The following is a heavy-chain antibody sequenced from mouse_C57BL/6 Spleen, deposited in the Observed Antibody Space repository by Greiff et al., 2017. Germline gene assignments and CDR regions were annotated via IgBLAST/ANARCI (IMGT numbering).Heavy chain of an antibody. J-gene: IGHJ3*01. Sequence: EVQRVESGGGLVQPGGSLKLSCAASGFTFSDYYMYWVRQTPEKRLEWVAYISNGGGSTYYPDTVKGRFTISRDNAKNTLYLHMSRLKSEDTAMYYCARQSFNWGQFAYWGQGTLVTVSA. CDR1: GFTFSDYY. CDR3: ARQSFNWGQFAY. D-gene: IGHD4-1*01. V-gene: IGHV5-12*01. CDR2: ISNGGGST.